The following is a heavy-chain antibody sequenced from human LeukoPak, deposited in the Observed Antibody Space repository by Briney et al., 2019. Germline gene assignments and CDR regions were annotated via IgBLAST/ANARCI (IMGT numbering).Heavy chain of an antibody. V-gene: IGHV1-69*13. Sequence: SVKVSCKASGGTFSSYAISWVRQAPGQGLEWMGGIIPIFGTANYAQKFQGRVTITADESTSTAYMELSSLRSEDTAVYYCARDKPLRGAGYSSSWNDYWGQGTLVTVSS. CDR1: GGTFSSYA. CDR2: IIPIFGTA. J-gene: IGHJ4*02. CDR3: ARDKPLRGAGYSSSWNDY. D-gene: IGHD6-13*01.